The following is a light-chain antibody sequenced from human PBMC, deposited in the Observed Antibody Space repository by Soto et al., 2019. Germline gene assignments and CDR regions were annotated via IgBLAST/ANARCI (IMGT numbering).Light chain of an antibody. CDR2: GAS. CDR3: QQSFSTRFT. CDR1: QSISSY. J-gene: IGKJ3*01. Sequence: DIQMTQSQSSLSASVGDRVTITCRASQSISSYLNWYQQKPGKAPKVLIYGASSLQSGVPSRFSGSGSGTDFTLTISSLQPEDFATYYCQQSFSTRFTFGPGTKVNIK. V-gene: IGKV1-39*01.